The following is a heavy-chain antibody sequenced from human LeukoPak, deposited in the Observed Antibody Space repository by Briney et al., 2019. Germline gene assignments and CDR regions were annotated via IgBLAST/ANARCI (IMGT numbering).Heavy chain of an antibody. CDR2: IIPIFGTA. CDR1: GGTFSSYA. V-gene: IGHV1-69*05. CDR3: ARALCRLGYFDWFCAFDI. D-gene: IGHD3-9*01. J-gene: IGHJ3*02. Sequence: SVKVSCKASGGTFSSYAISWVRQAPGQGLEWMGEIIPIFGTANYAQKFQGRVTITTDESTSTAYMELSSLRSEDTAVYYCARALCRLGYFDWFCAFDIWGQGTMVTVSS.